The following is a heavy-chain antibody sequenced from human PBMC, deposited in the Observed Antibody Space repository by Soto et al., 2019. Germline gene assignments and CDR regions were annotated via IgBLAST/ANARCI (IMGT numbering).Heavy chain of an antibody. CDR3: ARGDYDILTGRAFDI. V-gene: IGHV3-48*03. D-gene: IGHD3-9*01. J-gene: IGHJ3*02. CDR2: ISSSGSTI. Sequence: GGSLRLSCAASGFTFSTYEMNWVRQAPGKGLEWVSYISSSGSTIYNADSVKGRFTISRDNGKNSLYLQMNSLRAEDTAVYYCARGDYDILTGRAFDIWGQGTLVTVSS. CDR1: GFTFSTYE.